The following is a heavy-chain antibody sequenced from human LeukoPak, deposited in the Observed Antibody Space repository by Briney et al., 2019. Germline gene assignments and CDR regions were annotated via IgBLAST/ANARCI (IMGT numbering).Heavy chain of an antibody. CDR3: ARYCSSTSCHDYYYYVDV. Sequence: ASVKVSCKASGYTFTSYDINWVRQATGQGLEWMGWMNPNSGNTGYAQKFQGRVTMTRNTSISTAYMELSSLRSEDTAVYYCARYCSSTSCHDYYYYVDVWGKGTTVTVSS. CDR1: GYTFTSYD. J-gene: IGHJ6*03. D-gene: IGHD2-2*01. V-gene: IGHV1-8*01. CDR2: MNPNSGNT.